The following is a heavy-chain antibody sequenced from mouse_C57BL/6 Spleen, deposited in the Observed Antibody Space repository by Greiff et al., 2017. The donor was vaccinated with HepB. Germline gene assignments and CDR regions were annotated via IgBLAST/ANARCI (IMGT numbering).Heavy chain of an antibody. CDR3: AGRFTGCY. Sequence: VQLQQSGAELMKPGASVKLSCKATGYTFTGYWIEWVKQRPAHGLEWIGEILPGSGSTNYNKNFKGKATFTADTSSNTAYMQLSSLTTEDSAIYYCAGRFTGCYWGQGTTLTVSS. CDR1: GYTFTGYW. D-gene: IGHD1-1*01. J-gene: IGHJ2*01. V-gene: IGHV1-9*01. CDR2: ILPGSGST.